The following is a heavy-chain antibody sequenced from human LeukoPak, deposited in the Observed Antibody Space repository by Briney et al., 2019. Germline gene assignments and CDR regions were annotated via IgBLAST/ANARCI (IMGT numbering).Heavy chain of an antibody. CDR1: GGSISSYY. CDR3: ARRIGGKGFDP. D-gene: IGHD4-23*01. V-gene: IGHV4-59*08. CDR2: IYYSGST. Sequence: SGTLSLTCTVSGGSISSYYWSWIRQPPGKGLEWIGYIYYSGSTNYNPSLKSRVTISVDTSKNQFSLKLSSVTAADTAVYYCARRIGGKGFDPWGQGTLVTVSS. J-gene: IGHJ5*02.